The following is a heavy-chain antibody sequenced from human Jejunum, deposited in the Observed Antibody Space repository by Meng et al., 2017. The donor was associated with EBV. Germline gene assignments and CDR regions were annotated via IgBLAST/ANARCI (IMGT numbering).Heavy chain of an antibody. D-gene: IGHD3-16*02. V-gene: IGHV4-34*02. CDR1: RGSFSGYY. CDR3: ARVAFSYTTRSLDS. CDR2: INHSGST. J-gene: IGHJ4*02. Sequence: VQLQQWGAGMLKPSGTLSLTCAVYRGSFSGYYWSWIRQCPGKGLEWIGEINHSGSTNYNPSLRSRVTISVETSKNQFSLRLNSVTAADTAVYYCARVAFSYTTRSLDSWGQGTLVTVSS.